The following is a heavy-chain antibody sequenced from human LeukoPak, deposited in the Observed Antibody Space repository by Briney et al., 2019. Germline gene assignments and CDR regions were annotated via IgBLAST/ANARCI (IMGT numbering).Heavy chain of an antibody. CDR2: IYTSGST. CDR3: ARQSLAEGGLFDY. D-gene: IGHD2-15*01. Sequence: SETLSLTCTVSGDSISNYYWSWIRQPAGKGLEWIGRIYTSGSTNYNPSLKSRITMSVDTSKNQFSLKLNSVTAADTALYYCARQSLAEGGLFDYWGQGTLVTVS. J-gene: IGHJ4*02. CDR1: GDSISNYY. V-gene: IGHV4-4*07.